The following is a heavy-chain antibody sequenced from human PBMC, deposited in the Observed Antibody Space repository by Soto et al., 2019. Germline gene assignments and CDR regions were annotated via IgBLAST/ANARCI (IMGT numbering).Heavy chain of an antibody. D-gene: IGHD5-12*01. CDR3: AKAISWVDGTHYYGMDV. Sequence: QVQLVESGGGVVQPGRSLRLSCAASGFTFSSYGMHWVRQAPGKGLEWVAFISYDGSNEYYADSVKGRFTISRDNSKNTLDPQMHSLRAEDTAVYYCAKAISWVDGTHYYGMDVWGQGTTVTVSS. J-gene: IGHJ6*02. V-gene: IGHV3-30*18. CDR1: GFTFSSYG. CDR2: ISYDGSNE.